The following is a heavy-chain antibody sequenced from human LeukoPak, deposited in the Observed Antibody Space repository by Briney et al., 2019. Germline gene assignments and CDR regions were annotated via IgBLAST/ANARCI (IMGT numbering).Heavy chain of an antibody. D-gene: IGHD5-12*01. V-gene: IGHV3-21*01. Sequence: GGSLRLSCAASGFTFSSYSMNWVRQAPGKGLEWVSSISSSSYIYYADSVKGRFTISRDNAKNSLYLQMNSLRAEDTAVYYCARSPDIVATITFDYWGQGTLVTVSS. CDR3: ARSPDIVATITFDY. CDR2: ISSSSYI. J-gene: IGHJ4*02. CDR1: GFTFSSYS.